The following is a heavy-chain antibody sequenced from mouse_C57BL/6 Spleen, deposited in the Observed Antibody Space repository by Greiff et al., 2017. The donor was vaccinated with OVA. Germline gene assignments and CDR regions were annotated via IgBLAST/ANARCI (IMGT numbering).Heavy chain of an antibody. J-gene: IGHJ4*01. CDR1: GYSITSGYY. CDR2: ISYDGSN. CDR3: ARDHYYGSSPYAMDY. Sequence: EVHLVESGPGLVKPSQSLSLTCSVTGYSITSGYYWNWIRQFPGNKLEWMGYISYDGSNNYNPSLKNRISITRDTSKNQFFLKLNSVTTEDTATYYCARDHYYGSSPYAMDYWGQGTSVTVSS. V-gene: IGHV3-6*01. D-gene: IGHD1-1*01.